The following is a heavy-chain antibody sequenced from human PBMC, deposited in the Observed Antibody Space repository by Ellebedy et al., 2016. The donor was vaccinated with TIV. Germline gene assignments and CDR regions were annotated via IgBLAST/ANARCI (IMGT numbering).Heavy chain of an antibody. D-gene: IGHD3-10*01. J-gene: IGHJ4*02. Sequence: MPSETLSLTCAVSGDSISSSNGWYWVRQPPGKGLEWIREISQSGSTKYNPSLKSRTSESLDKSKNQFSLKVNSVTAADTAVYSCARSSGWYSFDYWGQGTLVTVSS. CDR3: ARSSGWYSFDY. V-gene: IGHV4-4*02. CDR1: GDSISSSNG. CDR2: ISQSGST.